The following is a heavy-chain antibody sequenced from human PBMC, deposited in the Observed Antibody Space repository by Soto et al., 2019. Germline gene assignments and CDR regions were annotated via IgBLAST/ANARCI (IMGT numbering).Heavy chain of an antibody. V-gene: IGHV3-30*18. D-gene: IGHD2-2*02. J-gene: IGHJ6*02. CDR1: GFTFSSYG. CDR3: AKDSANIVVVPAAIIAAYYYYYGMDV. Sequence: VQLVESGGGVVQPGRSLRLSCAASGFTFSSYGMHWVRQAPGKGLEWVAVISYDGSNKYYADSVKGRFTISRDNSKNTLYLQMNSLRAEDTAVYYCAKDSANIVVVPAAIIAAYYYYYGMDVWGQGTTVTVSS. CDR2: ISYDGSNK.